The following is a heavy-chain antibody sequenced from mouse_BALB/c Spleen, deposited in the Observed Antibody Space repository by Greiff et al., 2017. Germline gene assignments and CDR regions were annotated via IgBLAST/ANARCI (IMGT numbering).Heavy chain of an antibody. J-gene: IGHJ2*01. Sequence: ESGPGLVKPSQSLSLTCTVTGYSITSDYAWNWIRQFPGNKLEWMGYISYSGSTSYNPSLKSRISITRDTSKNQFFLQLNSVTTEDTATYYCAREGAYGNSDYWGQGTTLTVAA. V-gene: IGHV3-2*02. CDR3: AREGAYGNSDY. CDR1: GYSITSDYA. CDR2: ISYSGST. D-gene: IGHD2-10*02.